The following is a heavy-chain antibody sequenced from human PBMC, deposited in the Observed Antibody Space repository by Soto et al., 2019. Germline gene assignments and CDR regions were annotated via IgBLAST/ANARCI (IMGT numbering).Heavy chain of an antibody. V-gene: IGHV3-13*01. J-gene: IGHJ3*02. D-gene: IGHD2-15*01. CDR2: IGTAGDT. CDR1: GFTFSSYD. Sequence: GGSLRLSCAASGFTFSSYDMHWVRQATGKGLEWVSAIGTAGDTYYPGSVKGRFTISRENAKNSLYLQMNSLRAGDTAVYYCARVSCSGGSCYWGDAFDIWGQGTMVTVS. CDR3: ARVSCSGGSCYWGDAFDI.